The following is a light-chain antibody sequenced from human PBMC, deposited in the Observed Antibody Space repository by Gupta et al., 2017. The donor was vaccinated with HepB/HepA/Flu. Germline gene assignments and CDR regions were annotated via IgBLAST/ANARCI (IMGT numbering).Light chain of an antibody. Sequence: MLTQPHSVSESPGKTVAISCTGSSGIVANNYVQWYQQRPGSAPTTVIYENNQRPSGVPDRFSGSIDSSSNSASLTISGLKTEDEDDYYCQSYDSTNVVFGGGTKLTVL. CDR1: SGIVANNY. J-gene: IGLJ3*02. V-gene: IGLV6-57*02. CDR3: QSYDSTNVV. CDR2: ENN.